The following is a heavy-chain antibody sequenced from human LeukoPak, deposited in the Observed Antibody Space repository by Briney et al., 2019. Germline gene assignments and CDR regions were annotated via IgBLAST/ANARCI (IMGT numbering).Heavy chain of an antibody. J-gene: IGHJ4*02. Sequence: ASVKVSCKASGGTFSNFVISWMRQAPGQGLEWMGRVIPMLRIANYAQSFQDRVTITADTSTTTAYLELSSLRSEDTALYYCARDIDYFNTTGYDYWGQGTLVTVSS. V-gene: IGHV1-69*04. CDR3: ARDIDYFNTTGYDY. D-gene: IGHD3-22*01. CDR1: GGTFSNFV. CDR2: VIPMLRIA.